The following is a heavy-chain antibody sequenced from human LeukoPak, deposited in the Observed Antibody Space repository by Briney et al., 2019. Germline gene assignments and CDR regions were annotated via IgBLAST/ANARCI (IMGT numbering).Heavy chain of an antibody. CDR1: GFTFSSYA. CDR3: ARVYRNEEDFWTPNNYMDV. D-gene: IGHD3/OR15-3a*01. Sequence: GRSLRLSCAASGFTFSSYAMHWVRQAPGKGLEWVSSISSSSSYIYYADSVKGRFTISRDNAKNSLYPQMNSLRAEDTAVYYCARVYRNEEDFWTPNNYMDVWGKGTTVTVSS. V-gene: IGHV3-21*01. CDR2: ISSSSSYI. J-gene: IGHJ6*03.